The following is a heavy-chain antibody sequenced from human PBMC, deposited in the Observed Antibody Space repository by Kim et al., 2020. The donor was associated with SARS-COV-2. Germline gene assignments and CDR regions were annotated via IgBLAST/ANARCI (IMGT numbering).Heavy chain of an antibody. D-gene: IGHD3-10*01. J-gene: IGHJ4*02. CDR1: GFTFSSYS. CDR3: VRDLGPDYYGD. CDR2: ISRSSNYI. V-gene: IGHV3-21*01. Sequence: GGSLRLSCAASGFTFSSYSMNWVRQAPGKGLEWVSSISRSSNYIYYADSVKGRFTISRDNAKNSLYLQMNSLRAEDTAVYYCVRDLGPDYYGDWGQGTLVTVSS.